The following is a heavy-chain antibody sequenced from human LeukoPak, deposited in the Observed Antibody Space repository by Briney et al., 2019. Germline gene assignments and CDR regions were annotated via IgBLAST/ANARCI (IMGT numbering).Heavy chain of an antibody. CDR2: INWNGGST. J-gene: IGHJ4*02. CDR3: AKAVHYYDSSGYLYFDY. Sequence: PGGSLRLSCAASGFTFDDYGMSWVRQAPGKGLEWVSGINWNGGSTGYADSVKGRFTISRDNAKNSLYLQMNSLRAEDMALYYCAKAVHYYDSSGYLYFDYWGQGTLVTVSS. V-gene: IGHV3-20*04. CDR1: GFTFDDYG. D-gene: IGHD3-22*01.